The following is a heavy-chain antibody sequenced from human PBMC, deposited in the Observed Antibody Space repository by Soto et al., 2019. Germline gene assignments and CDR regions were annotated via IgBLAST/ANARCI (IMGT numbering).Heavy chain of an antibody. CDR3: ARAYYYDSSGWGLHYYYYGMDV. CDR2: ISYDGSNK. D-gene: IGHD3-22*01. V-gene: IGHV3-30-3*01. J-gene: IGHJ6*01. CDR1: GFTFSSYA. Sequence: QVQLVESGGGVVQPGRSLRLSCAASGFTFSSYAMHWVRQAPGKGLEWVAVISYDGSNKYYADSVKGRFTISRDNSKNTLDLQMNSLRAEDTAVYYCARAYYYDSSGWGLHYYYYGMDVW.